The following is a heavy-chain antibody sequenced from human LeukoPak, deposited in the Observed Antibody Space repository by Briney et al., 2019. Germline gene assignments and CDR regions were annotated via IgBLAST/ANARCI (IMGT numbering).Heavy chain of an antibody. Sequence: SETLSLTCIVSGGSMSSTDHVWGWIRQPPGKGLEWIGSFYYTGTIFYSPSLESRGTISIDTSKNQFSLKIRSVTAADTAVYYCARQGVVPNKAGWYFDLWGRGALVTVSS. CDR3: ARQGVVPNKAGWYFDL. CDR2: FYYTGTI. D-gene: IGHD3-10*01. J-gene: IGHJ2*01. V-gene: IGHV4-39*01. CDR1: GGSMSSTDHV.